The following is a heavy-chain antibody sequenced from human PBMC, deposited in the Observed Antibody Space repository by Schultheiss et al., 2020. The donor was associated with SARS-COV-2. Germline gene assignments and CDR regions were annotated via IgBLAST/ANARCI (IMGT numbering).Heavy chain of an antibody. CDR1: GFTFSGSA. V-gene: IGHV3-30*04. CDR2: ISYDGSNK. Sequence: GGSLRLSCAASGFTFSGSAMHWVRQAPGKGLEWVAVISYDGSNKYYADSVKGRFTISRDNSKNTLYLQMNSLRAEDTAVYYCARDQGYCSSTSCYPDYYFDYWGQGTLVTVSS. CDR3: ARDQGYCSSTSCYPDYYFDY. D-gene: IGHD2-2*01. J-gene: IGHJ4*02.